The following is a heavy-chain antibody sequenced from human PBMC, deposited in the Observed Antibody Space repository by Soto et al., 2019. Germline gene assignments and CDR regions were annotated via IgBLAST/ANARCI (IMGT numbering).Heavy chain of an antibody. D-gene: IGHD3-3*01. Sequence: QVHLVESGGGVVQPGGSLRLSCTASGFTFNKFGMHWVRQTPGKGLEWVAAVSYDGNHDCYADSVRGRLIISRDNFKNTLYLQLNTLKPDDTAVYYCVKERADFVTVPHATSGMDVWGPGTTVTVSS. V-gene: IGHV3-30*18. CDR1: GFTFNKFG. J-gene: IGHJ6*02. CDR2: VSYDGNHD. CDR3: VKERADFVTVPHATSGMDV.